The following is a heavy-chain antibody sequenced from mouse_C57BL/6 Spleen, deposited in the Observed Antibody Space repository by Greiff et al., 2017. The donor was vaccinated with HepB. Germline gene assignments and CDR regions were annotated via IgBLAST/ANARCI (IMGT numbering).Heavy chain of an antibody. V-gene: IGHV5-6*01. J-gene: IGHJ3*01. D-gene: IGHD4-1*01. CDR3: ARERETGTGTWFAY. CDR2: ISSGGSYT. CDR1: GFTFSSYG. Sequence: EVQGVESGGDLVKPGGSLKLSCAASGFTFSSYGMSWVRQTPDKRLEWVATISSGGSYTYYPDSVKGRFTISRDNAKNTLYLQMSSLKSEDTAMYYCARERETGTGTWFAYWGQGTLVTVSA.